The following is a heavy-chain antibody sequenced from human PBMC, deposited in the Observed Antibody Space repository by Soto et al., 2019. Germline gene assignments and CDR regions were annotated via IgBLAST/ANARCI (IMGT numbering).Heavy chain of an antibody. V-gene: IGHV1-18*01. CDR1: GYTFTSYG. D-gene: IGHD4-17*01. CDR2: ISAYNGNT. J-gene: IGHJ5*02. CDR3: ARSDYGDYVRMRDWFDP. Sequence: ASVKVSCKASGYTFTSYGISWVRQAPGQGLEWMGWISAYNGNTNYAQKLQGRVTMTTDTSTSTAYMELRSLRSDDTAVYYCARSDYGDYVRMRDWFDPWGQGTLVTVSS.